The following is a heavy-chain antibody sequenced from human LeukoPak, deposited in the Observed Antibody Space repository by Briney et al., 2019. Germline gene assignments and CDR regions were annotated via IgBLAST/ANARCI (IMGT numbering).Heavy chain of an antibody. CDR2: IHYSGST. J-gene: IGHJ6*03. V-gene: IGHV4-61*01. CDR1: GGSISSSSYY. Sequence: SETLSLTCTVSGGSISSSSYYWSWIRQPPGKGLEWIGYIHYSGSTHYNPSLKSRVTISADTSKNQVSLKLRSVTAADTAVYYCARTTEGYAGGPGYSYYYYMDVWGKGTTVTISS. D-gene: IGHD5-12*01. CDR3: ARTTEGYAGGPGYSYYYYMDV.